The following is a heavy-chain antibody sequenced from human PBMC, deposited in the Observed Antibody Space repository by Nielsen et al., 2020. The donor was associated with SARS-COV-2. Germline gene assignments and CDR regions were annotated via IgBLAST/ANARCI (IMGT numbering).Heavy chain of an antibody. CDR3: ASLNHYYYYGMDV. Sequence: GESLKISCAASGFTFSSYSMNWVRQAPGKGLEWVSYISSSSSTIYYADSVKGRFTISRDNAKNSLYLQMNSLRAEDTAVYYCASLNHYYYYGMDVWGQGTTVTVSS. CDR2: ISSSSSTI. V-gene: IGHV3-48*01. J-gene: IGHJ6*02. CDR1: GFTFSSYS.